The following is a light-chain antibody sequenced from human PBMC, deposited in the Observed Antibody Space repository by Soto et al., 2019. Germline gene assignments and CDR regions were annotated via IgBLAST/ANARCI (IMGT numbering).Light chain of an antibody. CDR1: TSDVGSYHR. V-gene: IGLV2-18*02. J-gene: IGLJ1*01. CDR2: EVS. CDR3: CSYTTSGTYV. Sequence: QSVLTQPPSVSGSPGQSVTISCTGTTSDVGSYHRVSWYQQFPGTAPTLMIYEVSNRPSGVPDRFSGSKSGNTASLTISGLQAEDEADYYCCSYTTSGTYVFGTGTKVTV.